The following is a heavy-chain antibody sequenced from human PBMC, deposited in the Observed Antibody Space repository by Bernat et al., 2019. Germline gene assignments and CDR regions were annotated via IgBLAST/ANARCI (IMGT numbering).Heavy chain of an antibody. CDR1: GFTFSSYG. CDR2: ISYDGSNK. V-gene: IGHV3-30*18. Sequence: QVQLVESGRGVVQPGRSLRLSCAASGFTFSSYGMHWVRQAPGKGLEWVAVISYDGSNKYYADSVKGRFTISRDNSKNTLYLQMNSLRAEDTAVYYCAKDHLAGWGELRKGDAFDIWGQGTMVTVSS. J-gene: IGHJ3*02. D-gene: IGHD1-26*01. CDR3: AKDHLAGWGELRKGDAFDI.